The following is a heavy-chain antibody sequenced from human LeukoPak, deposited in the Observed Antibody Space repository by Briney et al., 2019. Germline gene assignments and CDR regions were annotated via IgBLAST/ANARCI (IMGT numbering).Heavy chain of an antibody. CDR3: AREGGSNDFDY. Sequence: PGGSLRLSCEASGLTFSSYDMNWVRQAPGKGLEWVSYISSSGNLIHYADSVKGRFTFSRDNARNSLYLQMNSLRADDTAIYYCAREGGSNDFDYWGQGTLVTVSS. V-gene: IGHV3-48*03. CDR1: GLTFSSYD. D-gene: IGHD1-1*01. CDR2: ISSSGNLI. J-gene: IGHJ4*02.